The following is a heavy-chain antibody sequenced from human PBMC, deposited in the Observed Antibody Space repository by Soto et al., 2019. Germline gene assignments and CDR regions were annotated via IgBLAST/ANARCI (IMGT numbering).Heavy chain of an antibody. D-gene: IGHD2-21*02. CDR1: GFTSSSYG. J-gene: IGHJ6*02. CDR2: ISYDGSNK. CDR3: AKDPRCGDDCSHGYYYGMDV. Sequence: QVQLVESGGGVVQPGRSLRLSCAASGFTSSSYGMHWVRQAPGKGLEWVAVISYDGSNKYYADSVKGRFTISRDNSKNTLYLQMNSLRAEDTAVYYCAKDPRCGDDCSHGYYYGMDVWGQGTTVTVSS. V-gene: IGHV3-30*18.